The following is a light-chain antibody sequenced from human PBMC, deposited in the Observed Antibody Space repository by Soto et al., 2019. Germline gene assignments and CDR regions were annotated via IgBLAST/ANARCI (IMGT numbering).Light chain of an antibody. J-gene: IGKJ1*01. Sequence: AIRMTQSPSSFPASTGDRVTLTCRASQDVRVYLAWYQQKPGEAPNLLIYGASTLQSGVPSRVSGSGSGTDFTLTISSLQSEDFAIYYCQQYYTYPWTFGPGTKVEIK. CDR1: QDVRVY. CDR3: QQYYTYPWT. V-gene: IGKV1-8*01. CDR2: GAS.